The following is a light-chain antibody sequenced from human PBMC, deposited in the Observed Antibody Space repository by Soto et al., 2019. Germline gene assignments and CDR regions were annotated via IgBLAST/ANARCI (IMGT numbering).Light chain of an antibody. V-gene: IGKV1-5*03. CDR1: QSISSW. J-gene: IGKJ1*01. CDR2: KAS. CDR3: QQYNSYLWT. Sequence: DIQMTQSPSTLSASVGDRVTITCRASQSISSWLAWYQQKPGKAPKLLIYKASSLESGVPSRVSGSGSGTEFTLTISSLQPDAFATYYCQQYNSYLWTFGQGTKVEIK.